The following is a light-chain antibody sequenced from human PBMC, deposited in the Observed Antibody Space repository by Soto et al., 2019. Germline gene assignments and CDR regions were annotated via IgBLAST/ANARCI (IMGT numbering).Light chain of an antibody. V-gene: IGKV1-27*01. CDR1: QGISNY. CDR3: QMYKSAPLT. J-gene: IGKJ4*01. Sequence: DIQMTQSPSSLSAAVGDRVTITCRASQGISNYLAWYQQKPGKVPKLLIYAASNLQSGVTSRFSGSGSVTDFPVAISSLQREDVATSYCQMYKSAPLTFGVGTKVEIK. CDR2: AAS.